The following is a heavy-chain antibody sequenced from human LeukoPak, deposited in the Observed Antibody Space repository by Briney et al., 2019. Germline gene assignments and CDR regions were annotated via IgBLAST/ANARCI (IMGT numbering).Heavy chain of an antibody. Sequence: PGGSLRLSCAASGFTFTNYAMSWVRQTPGKGLEWVSATVGSGPDTYHADSVKGRFTVSRDNSKNTLYLQMNSLRPEDTALYYCVRDFEWSFDTWDQGTLVTVSS. D-gene: IGHD3-3*01. CDR1: GFTFTNYA. CDR2: TVGSGPDT. J-gene: IGHJ4*02. CDR3: VRDFEWSFDT. V-gene: IGHV3-23*01.